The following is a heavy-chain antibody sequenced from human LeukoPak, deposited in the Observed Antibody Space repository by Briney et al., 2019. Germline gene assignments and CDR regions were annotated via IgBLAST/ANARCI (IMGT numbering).Heavy chain of an antibody. Sequence: SETLSLTCTVSGGSIGISTYHWAWIRQPPGKGLEWIGSIYYTGKTYYTPSLKSRVTISLDTSKNQFSLKLTSVTAADSAVYYCATDSGWYGGQRFDYWGQGTLVTVSS. V-gene: IGHV4-39*07. CDR2: IYYTGKT. CDR3: ATDSGWYGGQRFDY. J-gene: IGHJ4*02. CDR1: GGSIGISTYH. D-gene: IGHD6-19*01.